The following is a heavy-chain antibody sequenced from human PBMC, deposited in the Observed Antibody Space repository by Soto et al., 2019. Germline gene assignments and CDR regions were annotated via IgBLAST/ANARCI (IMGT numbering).Heavy chain of an antibody. Sequence: SETLSLTCTVSGGSISSGDYYWSWIRQPPGKGLEWIGYIYYSGSTYYNPSLKSRVTISVDTSKNQFSLKLSSVTAADTAVYYCARGPMVRGVTYFDYWGQGTLVTVSS. D-gene: IGHD3-10*01. CDR2: IYYSGST. CDR1: GGSISSGDYY. V-gene: IGHV4-30-4*01. CDR3: ARGPMVRGVTYFDY. J-gene: IGHJ4*02.